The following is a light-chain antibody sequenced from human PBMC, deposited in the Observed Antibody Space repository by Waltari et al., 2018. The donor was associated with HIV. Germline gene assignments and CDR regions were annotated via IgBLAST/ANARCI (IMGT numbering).Light chain of an antibody. J-gene: IGLJ1*01. Sequence: QSALTQPASVSGSPGQSITISCTGTSSDVGGYTNFSWYQQPPGKAPKLMIYDVSNRPSGVSNRFSGSKSGNTASLTISGLQAEDEADYYCSSYTSSSTYVFGTGTKVTVL. CDR1: SSDVGGYTN. CDR3: SSYTSSSTYV. V-gene: IGLV2-14*01. CDR2: DVS.